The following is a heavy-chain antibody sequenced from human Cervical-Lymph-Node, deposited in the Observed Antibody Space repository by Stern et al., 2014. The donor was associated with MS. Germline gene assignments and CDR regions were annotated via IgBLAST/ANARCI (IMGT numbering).Heavy chain of an antibody. V-gene: IGHV2-26*01. CDR1: GFSLSNARMG. Sequence: QVTLRESGPVLVKPTETLTLTCTVSGFSLSNARMGVSWIRQPPGKALEWLAHIFSNDEKSYSTSLKSRLTSSKDTSKSQVVLTMTNMDPVDTATYYCARIRAAAGTRWFDPWGQGTLVTVSS. D-gene: IGHD6-13*01. CDR3: ARIRAAAGTRWFDP. J-gene: IGHJ5*02. CDR2: IFSNDEK.